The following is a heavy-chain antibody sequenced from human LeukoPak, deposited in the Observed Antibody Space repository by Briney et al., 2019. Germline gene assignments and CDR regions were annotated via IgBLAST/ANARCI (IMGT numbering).Heavy chain of an antibody. CDR2: IEPSGFTI. D-gene: IGHD1-1*01. CDR3: ASGIRERGFDY. J-gene: IGHJ4*01. Sequence: PGGSLRLSCVASGFTFSDYYMSWIRQAPGRGLEWVSSIEPSGFTIFYANSVKGRFTISRDNAKNSLYLQMNSLRPDDTALYFCASGIRERGFDYWGHGTLVTVSS. V-gene: IGHV3-11*04. CDR1: GFTFSDYY.